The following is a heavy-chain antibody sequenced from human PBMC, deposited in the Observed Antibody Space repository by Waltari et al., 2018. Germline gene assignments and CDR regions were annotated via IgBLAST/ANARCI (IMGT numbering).Heavy chain of an antibody. CDR2: IYYSGST. V-gene: IGHV4-59*01. D-gene: IGHD3-3*01. CDR3: ARATYYDFWSGYYPVVYFDY. Sequence: QVQLQESGPGLVKPSETLSLTCTVSGGSISSYYWSWIRQPTGKGLEWIGYIYYSGSTNYNPSLKSRVTISVDTSKNQFSLKLSSVTAADTAVYYCARATYYDFWSGYYPVVYFDYWGQGTLVTVSS. J-gene: IGHJ4*02. CDR1: GGSISSYY.